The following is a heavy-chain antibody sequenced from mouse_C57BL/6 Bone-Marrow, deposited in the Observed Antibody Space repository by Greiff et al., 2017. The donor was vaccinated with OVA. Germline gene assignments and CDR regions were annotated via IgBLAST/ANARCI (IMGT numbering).Heavy chain of an antibody. V-gene: IGHV5-17*01. D-gene: IGHD1-1*01. CDR3: AREAFITTVVADWYFDV. Sequence: EVMLVESGGGLVKPGGSLKLSCAASGFTFSDYGMHWVRQAPEKGLEWVAYISSGSSTIYYADTVKGRFTISRDNAKNTLFLQMTSLRSEDTAMYYCAREAFITTVVADWYFDVWGTGTTVTVSS. J-gene: IGHJ1*03. CDR2: ISSGSSTI. CDR1: GFTFSDYG.